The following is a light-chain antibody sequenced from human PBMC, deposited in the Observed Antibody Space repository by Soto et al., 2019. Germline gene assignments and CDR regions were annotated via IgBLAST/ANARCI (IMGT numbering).Light chain of an antibody. Sequence: EIVLTQSPATLSLSPGERATLSCRASQSVSSYLAWYQQEPGQAPRLLIYDASNRATGIPARFSGSGSGTDFTLPISSLEPQDFAVYYCQQRSNWPPWTFGQGTKLEIK. CDR2: DAS. CDR1: QSVSSY. V-gene: IGKV3-11*01. J-gene: IGKJ2*02. CDR3: QQRSNWPPWT.